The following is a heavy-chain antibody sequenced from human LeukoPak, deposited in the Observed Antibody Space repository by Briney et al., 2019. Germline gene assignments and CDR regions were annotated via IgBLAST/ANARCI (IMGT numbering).Heavy chain of an antibody. D-gene: IGHD3-10*01. J-gene: IGHJ3*02. CDR1: GYIFTSYY. Sequence: ASVKVSCKASGYIFTSYYMHWVRQAPGQGLEWMGIINPSNGYTTYAQKFQGRVTMTRDTSTSTVYMELSSLRSEDTAVYYCARGMVRGVIGGGAFDIWGQGTMVTVSS. V-gene: IGHV1-46*01. CDR3: ARGMVRGVIGGGAFDI. CDR2: INPSNGYT.